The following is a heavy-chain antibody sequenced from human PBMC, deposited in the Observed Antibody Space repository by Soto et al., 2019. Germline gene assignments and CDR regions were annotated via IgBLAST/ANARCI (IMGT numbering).Heavy chain of an antibody. CDR2: ISSSSSTI. V-gene: IGHV3-48*01. CDR1: GFTFRSYS. Sequence: EVQLVESGGGLVQPGGSLRLSCAASGFTFRSYSMNWVRQAPGKGLEWVSYISSSSSTIYYADSVKGRFTISRDNAKNSLYLQMNSLRAEDTAVYYCARRTTVTTTRRGSGYYFDYWGQGTLVTVSS. D-gene: IGHD4-17*01. J-gene: IGHJ4*02. CDR3: ARRTTVTTTRRGSGYYFDY.